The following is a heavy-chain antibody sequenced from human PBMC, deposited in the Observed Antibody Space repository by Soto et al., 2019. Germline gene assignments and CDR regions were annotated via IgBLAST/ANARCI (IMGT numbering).Heavy chain of an antibody. V-gene: IGHV1-18*01. CDR2: ISANNGNT. J-gene: IGHJ3*02. CDR3: AREGILTGQDAFDI. Sequence: ASVKASSKASGGSFSSYTISWVRQAPGQGLEWMGRISANNGNTNYAQKLQGRVTMTTDTSTSTAYMELRSLRSDDTAVYYCAREGILTGQDAFDICGQGTVVTVPS. D-gene: IGHD3-9*01. CDR1: GGSFSSYT.